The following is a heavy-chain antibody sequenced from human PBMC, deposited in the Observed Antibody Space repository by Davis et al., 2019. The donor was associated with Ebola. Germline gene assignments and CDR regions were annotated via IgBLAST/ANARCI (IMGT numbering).Heavy chain of an antibody. Sequence: PSETLSLTCTVSGGSSSSGGYYWSRIRQHPGKGLEWIGNIYYSGSTYYNPSLKSRVTISVDVSKNQFSLKLSSVTAADTAVYYCARVRGYCSGGSCPPFDPWGQGTLVTVSS. CDR1: GGSSSSGGYY. CDR2: IYYSGST. J-gene: IGHJ5*02. D-gene: IGHD2-15*01. V-gene: IGHV4-31*03. CDR3: ARVRGYCSGGSCPPFDP.